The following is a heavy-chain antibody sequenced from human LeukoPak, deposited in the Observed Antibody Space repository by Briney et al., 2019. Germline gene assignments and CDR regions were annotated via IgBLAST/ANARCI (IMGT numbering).Heavy chain of an antibody. Sequence: SETLSLTCAVYGGSFSGYYWSWIRQPPGKGLEWIGEINHSGSTNYNPSLKSRVTISVDRSKNQFSLKLSSVTAADTAVYYCARVNPNLKYYYDSSGYYSNWFDPWGQGTLVTVSS. J-gene: IGHJ5*02. CDR1: GGSFSGYY. V-gene: IGHV4-34*01. CDR3: ARVNPNLKYYYDSSGYYSNWFDP. D-gene: IGHD3-22*01. CDR2: INHSGST.